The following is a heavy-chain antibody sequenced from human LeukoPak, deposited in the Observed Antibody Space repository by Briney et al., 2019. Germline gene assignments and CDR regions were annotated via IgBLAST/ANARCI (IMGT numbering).Heavy chain of an antibody. Sequence: GGSLRLSCAASGFTFSSYSMNWVRQAPGKGLEWVSYISSSSSTIYYADSVKGRFTISRDNAKNSLYLQMNSLRAEDTAVYYCARDHSDYNVGWFDPWGQGTLVTVSS. V-gene: IGHV3-48*04. CDR3: ARDHSDYNVGWFDP. J-gene: IGHJ5*02. CDR1: GFTFSSYS. D-gene: IGHD4-11*01. CDR2: ISSSSSTI.